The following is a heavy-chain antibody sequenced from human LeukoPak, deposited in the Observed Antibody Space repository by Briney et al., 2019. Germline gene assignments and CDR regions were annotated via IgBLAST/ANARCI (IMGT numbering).Heavy chain of an antibody. CDR3: ARDSLRFGELSCGY. CDR2: FGTRHTHI. D-gene: IGHD3-10*01. J-gene: IGHJ4*02. V-gene: IGHV3-23*01. CDR1: GLTFNTYD. Sequence: GGSLRLSCVGSGLTFNTYDLTWVRQAPGKGLEWVALFGTRHTHIFYADSVEGRFAISRDNSKNTVYLQMNSLRAEDTAVYYCARDSLRFGELSCGYWGQGTLVTVCS.